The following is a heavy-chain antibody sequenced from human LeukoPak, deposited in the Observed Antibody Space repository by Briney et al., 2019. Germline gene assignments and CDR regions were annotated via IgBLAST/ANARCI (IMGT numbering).Heavy chain of an antibody. V-gene: IGHV1-46*01. D-gene: IGHD3-22*01. CDR1: GYTFTSYY. Sequence: ASVKVSCKASGYTFTSYYMHWVRQAPGQGLEWMGIINPSGGSTSYAQKFQGRVTMTRDTSTSTAYMELRSLRSDDTAVYYCAREPAHYYDSSGYDYWGQGTLVTVSS. CDR3: AREPAHYYDSSGYDY. J-gene: IGHJ4*02. CDR2: INPSGGST.